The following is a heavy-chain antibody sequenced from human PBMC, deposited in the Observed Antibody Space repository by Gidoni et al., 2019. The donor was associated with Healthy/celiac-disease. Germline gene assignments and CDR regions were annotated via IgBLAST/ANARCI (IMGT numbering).Heavy chain of an antibody. Sequence: QVQLVQSGAEVKKPGSSVKVSCKASGGTFSSYAISWVRQAPGQGLEWMGRIIPILGIANYAQKFQGRVTITADKSTSTAYMELSSLRSEDTAVYYCAWARYYYYGMDVWGQETTVTVSS. V-gene: IGHV1-69*09. CDR3: AWARYYYYGMDV. J-gene: IGHJ6*02. CDR1: GGTFSSYA. CDR2: IIPILGIA.